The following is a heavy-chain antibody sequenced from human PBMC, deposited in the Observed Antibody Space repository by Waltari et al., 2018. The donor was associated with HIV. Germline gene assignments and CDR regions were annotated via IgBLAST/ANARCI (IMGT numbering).Heavy chain of an antibody. Sequence: EVQLVESGGGLVQPGGSLRLSCAASGFTFSSYWMHWVRQAPGKGLVWVSRINSDGSSTSDAYSETGRFTISRDKAKNTLYLQMNSLRAEDTAVYYCARGDSSGWTVDYWGQGTLVTVSS. CDR3: ARGDSSGWTVDY. V-gene: IGHV3-74*01. J-gene: IGHJ4*02. D-gene: IGHD6-19*01. CDR1: GFTFSSYW. CDR2: INSDGSST.